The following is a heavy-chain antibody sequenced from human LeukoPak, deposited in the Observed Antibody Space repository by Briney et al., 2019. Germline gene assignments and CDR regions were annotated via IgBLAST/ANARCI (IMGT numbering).Heavy chain of an antibody. D-gene: IGHD3-3*01. CDR2: IYSGGST. Sequence: GGSLRLSCAASGFTVSSNYMSWVRQAPGKGLEGVSVIYSGGSTYYADSVKGRFTISRDNSKNTLYLQMNSLRAEDTAVYYCARGKRITIFGVVIYYFDYWGQGTLVTVSS. CDR3: ARGKRITIFGVVIYYFDY. J-gene: IGHJ4*02. CDR1: GFTVSSNY. V-gene: IGHV3-66*01.